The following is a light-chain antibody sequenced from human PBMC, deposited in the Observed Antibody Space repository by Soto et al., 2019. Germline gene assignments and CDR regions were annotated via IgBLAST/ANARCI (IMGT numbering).Light chain of an antibody. CDR1: SSDVGAYDY. V-gene: IGLV2-14*01. CDR2: DVA. CDR3: NSYATTGTPI. J-gene: IGLJ2*01. Sequence: QSALTQPASVSGSPGQSITISYTGTSSDVGAYDYVSWYQQHPGKVPKLMIYDVANRPSGISSRFSGSKSGNTASLTISGLQPEDEAVYYCNSYATTGTPIFGGGTKLTVL.